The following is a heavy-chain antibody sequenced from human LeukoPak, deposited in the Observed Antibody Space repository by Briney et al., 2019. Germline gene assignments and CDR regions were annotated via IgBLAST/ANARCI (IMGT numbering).Heavy chain of an antibody. CDR2: IYYSGGT. Sequence: SETLSLTCTVSGGSISSYYWNWIRQAPGKGLEWIGYIYYSGGTTYNPSLKSRVTISVDTSKNQFSLNLSSVTAADTAVYYCARAPPRGSYYRGYFDYWGQGTLVTVSS. CDR3: ARAPPRGSYYRGYFDY. V-gene: IGHV4-59*01. CDR1: GGSISSYY. D-gene: IGHD3-10*01. J-gene: IGHJ4*02.